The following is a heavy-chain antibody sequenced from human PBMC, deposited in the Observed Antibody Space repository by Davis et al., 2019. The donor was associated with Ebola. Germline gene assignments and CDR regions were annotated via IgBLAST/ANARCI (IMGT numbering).Heavy chain of an antibody. CDR3: ARELRFLEWLSHWFDP. J-gene: IGHJ5*02. D-gene: IGHD3-3*01. CDR1: GGSFSGYY. CDR2: INHSGST. Sequence: SETLSLTCAVYGGSFSGYYWSWIRQPPGKGLEWIEEINHSGSTNYNPSLKSRVTISVDTSKNQFSLKLSSVTAADTAVYYCARELRFLEWLSHWFDPWGQGTLVTVSS. V-gene: IGHV4-34*01.